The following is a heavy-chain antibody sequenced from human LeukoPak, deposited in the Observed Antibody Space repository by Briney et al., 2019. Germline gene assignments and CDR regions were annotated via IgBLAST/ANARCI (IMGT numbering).Heavy chain of an antibody. CDR1: GGSISSGGYY. CDR2: IYHSGST. Sequence: SETLSLTCTVSGGSISSGGYYWSWIRQPPGRGLEWIGYIYHSGSTYYNPSLKSRVTISVDTSKNQFSLKLSSVTAADTAVYYCARRYSSGPPYWYFDLWGRGTLVTVSS. J-gene: IGHJ2*01. CDR3: ARRYSSGPPYWYFDL. V-gene: IGHV4-30-2*01. D-gene: IGHD6-19*01.